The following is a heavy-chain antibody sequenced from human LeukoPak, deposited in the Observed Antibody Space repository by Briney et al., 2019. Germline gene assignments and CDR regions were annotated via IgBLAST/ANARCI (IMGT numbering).Heavy chain of an antibody. Sequence: SETLSLTCTVSGSSIKNNFWTWVWQPPGKGLEFIDFIYSSGSASYNPSIKSRFIISGDTSKNQISLKLTSVTAADTAVYFCARHRDYYDTWGRGTLVTVSS. D-gene: IGHD3-22*01. J-gene: IGHJ4*01. V-gene: IGHV4-59*08. CDR1: GSSIKNNF. CDR2: IYSSGSA. CDR3: ARHRDYYDT.